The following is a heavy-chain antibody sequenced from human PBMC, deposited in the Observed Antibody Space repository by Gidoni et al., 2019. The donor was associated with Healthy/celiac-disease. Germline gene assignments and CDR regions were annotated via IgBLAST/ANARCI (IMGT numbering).Heavy chain of an antibody. V-gene: IGHV4-34*01. CDR3: ARGTVVVPAASPPWFDP. Sequence: QVQLQQWGAGRLQPSETLSLTCAVYGGSFSGYYWSWIRQPPGKGLELIGEINNSGSTNYNPSLKSRVTISVDTSKNQFSLKLSSVTAADTAVYSCARGTVVVPAASPPWFDPWGQGTLVTVSS. D-gene: IGHD2-2*01. J-gene: IGHJ5*02. CDR1: GGSFSGYY. CDR2: INNSGST.